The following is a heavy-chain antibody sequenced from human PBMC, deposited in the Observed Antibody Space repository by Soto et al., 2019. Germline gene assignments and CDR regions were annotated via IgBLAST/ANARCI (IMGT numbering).Heavy chain of an antibody. CDR1: GYTFTSYG. J-gene: IGHJ5*02. Sequence: QVQLVQSGAEVKKPGASVKVSCKASGYTFTSYGISWVRQAPGQGLEWMGWISAYNGNTNYAQKLQGRVTMTTDTSTSTAYMELRSLRSDDTSVYYCARDFNGDYGDYVGWFDPWGQGTLVTVSS. V-gene: IGHV1-18*04. CDR3: ARDFNGDYGDYVGWFDP. D-gene: IGHD4-17*01. CDR2: ISAYNGNT.